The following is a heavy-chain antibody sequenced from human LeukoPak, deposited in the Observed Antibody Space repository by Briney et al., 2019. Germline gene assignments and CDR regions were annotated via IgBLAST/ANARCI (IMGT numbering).Heavy chain of an antibody. CDR2: IAHDGTR. D-gene: IGHD1-26*01. J-gene: IGHJ4*02. Sequence: SGTLSLTCGVSGGSIDSTNYWSWVRQAPGKGLEWIGEIAHDGTRNYNPSLRSRVAMSFDRANNYFSLSLTAVTAADTALYYCARAIRGSFFASDHWGQGTLVTVSS. V-gene: IGHV4-4*02. CDR1: GGSIDSTNY. CDR3: ARAIRGSFFASDH.